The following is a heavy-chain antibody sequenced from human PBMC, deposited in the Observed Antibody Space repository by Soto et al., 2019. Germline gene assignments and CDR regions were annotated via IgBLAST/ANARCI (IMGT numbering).Heavy chain of an antibody. CDR3: ATDLYYDSRGYYRQFEY. D-gene: IGHD3-22*01. J-gene: IGHJ4*02. CDR1: GIPFNTFS. V-gene: IGHV3-48*02. CDR2: ISPRSDTI. Sequence: EVQLVESGGGLVQPGGSLRLSCAASGIPFNTFSMNWVRQAPGKGLEWISYISPRSDTIYYADSVRGRFTISRDNARNSLYLHMNSLRDDDTAVYFCATDLYYDSRGYYRQFEYWGQGTLVAVSS.